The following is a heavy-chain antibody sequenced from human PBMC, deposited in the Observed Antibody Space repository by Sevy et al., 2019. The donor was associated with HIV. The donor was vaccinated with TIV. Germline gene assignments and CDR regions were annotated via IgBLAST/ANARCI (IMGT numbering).Heavy chain of an antibody. CDR2: VSKEGTNK. J-gene: IGHJ4*02. Sequence: GGSLRLSFEASGFTFTRYAFLWVRQAPGKGLEWVAVVSKEGTNKYYADSVKGRFTISRDNSRNTLYLQMQSLRADDTAVYFCARDPHSVPHWGSFDSWGQGTLVTVSS. V-gene: IGHV3-30-3*01. CDR3: ARDPHSVPHWGSFDS. CDR1: GFTFTRYA. D-gene: IGHD3-16*01.